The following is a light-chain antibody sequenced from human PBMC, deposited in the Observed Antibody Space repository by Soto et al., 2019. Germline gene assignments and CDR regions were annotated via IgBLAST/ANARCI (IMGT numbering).Light chain of an antibody. V-gene: IGKV3-20*01. CDR3: QQYGSSPTT. CDR2: GAS. CDR1: QSVSIY. Sequence: EIVLTQSPATLSLSPGERATLSCRASQSVSIYLAWYQQKPGQAPRLLIYGASSRATGIPDRFSGSGSGTDFTLTISRLEPEDFAVYYCQQYGSSPTTFGQGTKVDI. J-gene: IGKJ1*01.